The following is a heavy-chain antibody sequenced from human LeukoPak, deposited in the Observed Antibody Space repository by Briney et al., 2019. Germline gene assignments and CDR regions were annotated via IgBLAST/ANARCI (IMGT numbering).Heavy chain of an antibody. V-gene: IGHV1-69*06. CDR1: GGTFSSYA. J-gene: IGHJ6*04. CDR2: IIPIFGTA. CDR3: AGVRRGQYQLLYPYYYGMDV. Sequence: SVKVSCKASGGTFSSYAISWVRQAPGQGLEWMGGIIPIFGTANYAQKFQGRVTITADKSTSTAYMALSSLRSEDTAVYYCAGVRRGQYQLLYPYYYGMDVWGKGTTVTVSS. D-gene: IGHD2-2*02.